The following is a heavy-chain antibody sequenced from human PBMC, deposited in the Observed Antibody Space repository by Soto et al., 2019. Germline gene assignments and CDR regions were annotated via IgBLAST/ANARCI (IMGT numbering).Heavy chain of an antibody. D-gene: IGHD2-8*02. V-gene: IGHV4-30-4*01. CDR3: ARDNITGLFYD. Sequence: PSETLSLTCTVSGGSISSGDYYWSWIRQPPGKGLEWIGSIYYSGSTYYNPSLKSRVTISVDTSKNQFSLKLTSVTAADTAVYYCARDNITGLFYDWGQGTLVTVSS. CDR2: IYYSGST. CDR1: GGSISSGDYY. J-gene: IGHJ4*02.